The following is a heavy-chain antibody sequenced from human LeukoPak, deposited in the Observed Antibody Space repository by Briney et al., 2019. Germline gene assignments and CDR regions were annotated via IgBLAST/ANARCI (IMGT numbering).Heavy chain of an antibody. V-gene: IGHV3-48*04. CDR1: GFTFSSYS. J-gene: IGHJ4*02. CDR3: ARDPAGIAAAEGDY. Sequence: GGSLRLSCAASGFTFSSYSMNWVRQAPGKGLEWVSYISSSSSTIYYADSVKGRFTISRDNAKNSLYLQMNSLRAEDTAVYYCARDPAGIAAAEGDYWGQGTLVTVSS. D-gene: IGHD6-13*01. CDR2: ISSSSSTI.